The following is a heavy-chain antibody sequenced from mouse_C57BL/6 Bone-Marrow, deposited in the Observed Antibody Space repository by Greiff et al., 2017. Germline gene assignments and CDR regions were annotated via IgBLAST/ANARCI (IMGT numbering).Heavy chain of an antibody. CDR2: INPSSGYT. Sequence: QVQLQQSGAELAKPGASVKLSCKASGYTFTSYWMHWVKQRPGQGLEWIGYINPSSGYTKYNQKFKDKATLTADKSSSTAYMQLSSLTSEDSAVYYCARRYYGSPHFDYWGQGTTLTHFDYWGQGTTLTVSS. CDR3: ARRYYGSPHFDYWGQGTTLTHFDY. D-gene: IGHD1-1*01. CDR1: GYTFTSYW. J-gene: IGHJ2*01. V-gene: IGHV1-7*01.